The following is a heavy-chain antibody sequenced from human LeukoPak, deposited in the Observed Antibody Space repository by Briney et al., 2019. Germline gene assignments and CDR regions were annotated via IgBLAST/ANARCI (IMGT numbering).Heavy chain of an antibody. Sequence: ASVKVSCKASGYTFTIYGISWVRQAPGQGLEWMGWISAYNGNTNYAQKLQGRVTMTTDTSTSTAYMELRSLRSDDTAVYYCARDRLSIVGATYHYWGQGTLVTVSS. D-gene: IGHD1-26*01. J-gene: IGHJ4*02. CDR3: ARDRLSIVGATYHY. CDR2: ISAYNGNT. V-gene: IGHV1-18*01. CDR1: GYTFTIYG.